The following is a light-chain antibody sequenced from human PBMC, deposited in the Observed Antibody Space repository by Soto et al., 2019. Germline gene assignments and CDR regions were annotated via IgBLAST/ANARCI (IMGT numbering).Light chain of an antibody. V-gene: IGKV1-9*01. Sequence: IQLTQSPSFLSSSLGDRDTLTCRASQGISSYLAWYQPKPGNAPKLRIYAASTLQSGVPSRLSGSGSGTEFTLTISSLQPEDFATYYCQQLNSYRTFGQGTKVDIK. CDR1: QGISSY. J-gene: IGKJ1*01. CDR3: QQLNSYRT. CDR2: AAS.